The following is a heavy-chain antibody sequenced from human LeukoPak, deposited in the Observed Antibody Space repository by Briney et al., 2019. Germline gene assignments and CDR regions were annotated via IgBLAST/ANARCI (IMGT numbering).Heavy chain of an antibody. CDR1: GFTFSSYG. V-gene: IGHV3-30*02. J-gene: IGHJ4*02. Sequence: GGSLRLPCAASGFTFSSYGMHWVRQAPGKGLEWVAFIRYDGSNKYYADSVKGRFTISRDNSKNTLYLQMNSLRAEDTAVYYCAKLYSGSYYFGYWGQGTLVTVSS. CDR3: AKLYSGSYYFGY. CDR2: IRYDGSNK. D-gene: IGHD1-26*01.